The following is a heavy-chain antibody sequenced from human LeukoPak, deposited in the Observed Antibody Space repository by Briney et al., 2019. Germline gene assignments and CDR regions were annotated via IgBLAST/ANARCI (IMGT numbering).Heavy chain of an antibody. D-gene: IGHD3-22*01. CDR1: GFTFSSYA. V-gene: IGHV3-23*01. CDR2: ISGSGGST. Sequence: PGGSLRLSCAASGFTFSSYAMSWVRQAPGKGLEWVSAISGSGGSTYYADSVKGWFTISRDNSKNTLYLQMNSLRAEDTAVYYCAKGGYYYDSSGSFDYWGQGTLVTVSS. CDR3: AKGGYYYDSSGSFDY. J-gene: IGHJ4*02.